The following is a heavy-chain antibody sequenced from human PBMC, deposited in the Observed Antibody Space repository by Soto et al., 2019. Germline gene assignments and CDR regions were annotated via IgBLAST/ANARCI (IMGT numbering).Heavy chain of an antibody. D-gene: IGHD2-15*01. CDR2: INXNXGXX. J-gene: IGHJ5*02. CDR1: GYTFTGYL. CDR3: ANLPPTPDWFDP. V-gene: IGHV1-2*06. Sequence: ASVMVSCKASGYTFTGYLIHGLRHAPGQGLGWMGRINXNXGXXXYXXXFQDRVTMTRDTSINTAYMELSNLRSDDTAIYYCANLPPTPDWFDPWGQGTLVTVSS.